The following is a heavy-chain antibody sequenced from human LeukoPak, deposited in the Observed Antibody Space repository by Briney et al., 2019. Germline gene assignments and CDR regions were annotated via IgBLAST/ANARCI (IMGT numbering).Heavy chain of an antibody. CDR1: GFTFSSYA. J-gene: IGHJ4*02. V-gene: IGHV3-23*01. D-gene: IGHD4-17*01. Sequence: GGSLRLSCAASGFTFSSYAMSWVRQAPGKGLEWVSVISDSGGNTYYADSVKGRFTISRDNSKNTLYLQMNSLRAKDTAVYYCAKDRRDGDFFDYWGQGTLVTVSS. CDR3: AKDRRDGDFFDY. CDR2: ISDSGGNT.